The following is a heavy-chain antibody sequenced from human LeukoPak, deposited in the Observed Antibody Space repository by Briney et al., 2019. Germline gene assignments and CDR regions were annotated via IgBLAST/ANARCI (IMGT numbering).Heavy chain of an antibody. V-gene: IGHV3-7*05. D-gene: IGHD1-14*01. CDR1: GFTLSSYW. CDR2: IKQDGSEK. Sequence: GGPLRLSCAASGFTLSSYWMSWVHQTPGKGLERVANIKQDGSEKYYVDSVKGRFTISRDNAKNSVYLQMNSLRAEDTAVYYCASIRRTEEAFEYWGQGTLVTVSS. J-gene: IGHJ4*02. CDR3: ASIRRTEEAFEY.